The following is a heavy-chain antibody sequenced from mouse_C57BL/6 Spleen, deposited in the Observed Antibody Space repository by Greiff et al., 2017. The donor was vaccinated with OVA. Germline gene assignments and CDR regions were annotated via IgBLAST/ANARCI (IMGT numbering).Heavy chain of an antibody. Sequence: QVQLKESGAELARPGASVKMSCKASGYTFTAYPMPGEKQGLGRGLEWIGSINPSSGYTKYNQKFKDKATLTADKSSSTAYMQLSSLTSEDSAVYYCARSSITTVVATPFFDYWGQGTTLTVSS. CDR2: INPSSGYT. D-gene: IGHD1-1*01. V-gene: IGHV1-4*01. CDR3: ARSSITTVVATPFFDY. CDR1: GYTFTAYP. J-gene: IGHJ2*01.